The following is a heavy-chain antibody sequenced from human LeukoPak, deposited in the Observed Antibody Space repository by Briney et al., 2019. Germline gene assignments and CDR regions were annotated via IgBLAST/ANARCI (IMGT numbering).Heavy chain of an antibody. D-gene: IGHD3-22*01. Sequence: GGSLRLSCAASGFTFDDYAMHWVRQAPGKGLEWVSGISWNSGSIGYADSVKGRFTISRDNAKNSLYLQMNSLRAEDTALYYCAKATDYYYDSSGYPDYWGQGTLVTVSS. CDR1: GFTFDDYA. J-gene: IGHJ4*02. CDR2: ISWNSGSI. CDR3: AKATDYYYDSSGYPDY. V-gene: IGHV3-9*01.